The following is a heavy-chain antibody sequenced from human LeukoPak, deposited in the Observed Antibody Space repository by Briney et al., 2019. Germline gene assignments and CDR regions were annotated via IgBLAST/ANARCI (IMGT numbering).Heavy chain of an antibody. CDR3: VRGWGSNVYASAFDV. V-gene: IGHV3-33*01. CDR2: IWHDGSHK. J-gene: IGHJ3*01. D-gene: IGHD3-16*01. CDR1: GFTFSTYG. Sequence: GGSLRLSCAASGFTFSTYGMHWVRQAPGKGLEWLTVIWHDGSHKDYADSVKGRFTISRDNSKNTLYLQMNDLRAEDTAVYFCVRGWGSNVYASAFDVWGQGTMVTVSS.